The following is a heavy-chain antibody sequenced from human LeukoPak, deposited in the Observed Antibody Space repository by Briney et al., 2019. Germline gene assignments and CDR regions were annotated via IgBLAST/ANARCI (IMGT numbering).Heavy chain of an antibody. CDR2: ILYDGSNK. D-gene: IGHD3-10*01. V-gene: IGHV3-33*08. Sequence: GGSLRLSCAAAGFTFSSYGMHWVRQAPGKVLGWVAVILYDGSNKYYADSLKGRFTISRDNSKNTLYRQMNSLRAEEPADNYCASAQVLWFGGVDAFDICGQGTMVPVSS. CDR1: GFTFSSYG. CDR3: ASAQVLWFGGVDAFDI. J-gene: IGHJ3*02.